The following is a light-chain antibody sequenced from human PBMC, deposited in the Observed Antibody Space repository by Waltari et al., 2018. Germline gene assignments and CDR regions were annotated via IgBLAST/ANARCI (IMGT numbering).Light chain of an antibody. Sequence: QSALTLPPSASGSPGQSVTIPCTGTSSDVGGSNYVSWYQQHPGKVPKLIIYEVNKRPSGVPDRFSGTKSGNTASLTVSGLQAEDESDYYCFSYAGSDTFVFGSGTRITVL. V-gene: IGLV2-8*01. CDR3: FSYAGSDTFV. J-gene: IGLJ1*01. CDR1: SSDVGGSNY. CDR2: EVN.